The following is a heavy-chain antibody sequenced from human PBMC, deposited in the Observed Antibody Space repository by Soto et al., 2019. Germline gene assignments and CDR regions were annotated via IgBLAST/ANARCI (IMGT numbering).Heavy chain of an antibody. CDR2: ISSSSSYT. CDR1: GFTFSDYY. V-gene: IGHV3-11*06. J-gene: IGHJ6*02. D-gene: IGHD2-15*01. Sequence: PVGSLRLSCAASGFTFSDYYMSWIRQAPGKGLEWVSYISSSSSYTNYADSVKGRFTISRDNAKNSLYLQMNSLRAEDTAVYYCARARDIVALYGMDVWGQGTTVTVSS. CDR3: ARARDIVALYGMDV.